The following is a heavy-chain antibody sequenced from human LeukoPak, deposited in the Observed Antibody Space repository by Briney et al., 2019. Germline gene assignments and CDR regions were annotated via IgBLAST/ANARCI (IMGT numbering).Heavy chain of an antibody. CDR3: AREAYGDLLSYFDY. D-gene: IGHD4-17*01. V-gene: IGHV4-59*01. Sequence: SETLSLTCTVFGGSISRYYWSWMRQPPGKGLEWIGYIYYSASTNYNPSLKSRVTISVDTPKNQFSLKLSSVTAADTAVYYCAREAYGDLLSYFDYWGQGTLITVSS. CDR2: IYYSAST. CDR1: GGSISRYY. J-gene: IGHJ4*02.